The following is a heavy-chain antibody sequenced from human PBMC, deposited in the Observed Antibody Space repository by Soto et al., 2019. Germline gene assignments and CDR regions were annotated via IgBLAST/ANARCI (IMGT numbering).Heavy chain of an antibody. V-gene: IGHV3-48*02. CDR2: ISSSSSTI. J-gene: IGHJ5*02. Sequence: GGSLRLSWASAEGTFSNYIMNLVRQEPGKGLEWVSYISSSSSTIYYADSVKGRFTISRDNAKNSLYLQMNSLRDEDTAVYYCARESRFLEWLSLNWFDPWGQGTLVTVSS. CDR3: ARESRFLEWLSLNWFDP. D-gene: IGHD3-3*01. CDR1: EGTFSNYI.